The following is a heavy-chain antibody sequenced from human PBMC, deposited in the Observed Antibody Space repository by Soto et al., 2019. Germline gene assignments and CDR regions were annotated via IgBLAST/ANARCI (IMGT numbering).Heavy chain of an antibody. CDR1: GGSTSSSSYQ. CDR3: ARGMTTVTTFDY. J-gene: IGHJ4*02. Sequence: PSETLSLTCTVSGGSTSSSSYQWVWIRQPPGKGLEWIGNAYYNGNTYYKESLKSRDTISVDTSKNQISMKVKSVTAADTAVYYCARGMTTVTTFDYWGQGTLVTVSS. CDR2: AYYNGNT. V-gene: IGHV4-39*01. D-gene: IGHD4-17*01.